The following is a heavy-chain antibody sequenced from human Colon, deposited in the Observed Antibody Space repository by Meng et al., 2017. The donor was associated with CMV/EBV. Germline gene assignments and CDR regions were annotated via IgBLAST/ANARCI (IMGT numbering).Heavy chain of an antibody. D-gene: IGHD2-15*01. CDR1: GYPFIGYF. J-gene: IGHJ6*02. Sequence: ASVKVSCKSSGYPFIGYFIHWVRQAPGQGLEWVGWINPHSGETGFAQKFQGRITMTRDTSISTAYLELSTLKSEDTALYFCAVIVPATDYSYGTDVWGQGTTVTVSS. V-gene: IGHV1-8*02. CDR3: AVIVPATDYSYGTDV. CDR2: INPHSGET.